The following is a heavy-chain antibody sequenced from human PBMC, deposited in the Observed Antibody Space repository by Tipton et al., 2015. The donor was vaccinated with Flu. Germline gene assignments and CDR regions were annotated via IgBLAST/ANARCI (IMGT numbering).Heavy chain of an antibody. D-gene: IGHD6-19*01. J-gene: IGHJ1*01. CDR1: GGLISSSSYY. V-gene: IGHV4-39*07. CDR2: MYFSGRT. Sequence: TLSLTCSVFGGLISSSSYYWGWIRQPPGKGLEWIGSMYFSGRTYYNPSLKSRVTISVDTSKKQFSLELTSVTAADTAVYYCAREAGQWTVQGHFQHWGQGTLATVSS. CDR3: AREAGQWTVQGHFQH.